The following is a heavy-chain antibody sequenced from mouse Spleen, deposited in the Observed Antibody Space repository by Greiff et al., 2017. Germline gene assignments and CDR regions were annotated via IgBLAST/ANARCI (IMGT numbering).Heavy chain of an antibody. V-gene: IGHV2-6*02. CDR1: GFSLTSYG. CDR3: ARNPLYYGYDEGYYAMDY. Sequence: QVQLQQSGPGLVAPSQSLSITCTVSGFSLTSYGVHWVRQPPGKGLEWLVVIWSDGSTTYNSALKSRLSISKDNSKSQVFLKMNSLQTDDTAMYYCARNPLYYGYDEGYYAMDYWGQGTSVTVSS. J-gene: IGHJ4*01. D-gene: IGHD2-2*01. CDR2: IWSDGST.